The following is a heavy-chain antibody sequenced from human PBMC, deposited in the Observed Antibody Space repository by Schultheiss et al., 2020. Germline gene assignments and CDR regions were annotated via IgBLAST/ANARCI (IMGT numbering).Heavy chain of an antibody. J-gene: IGHJ4*02. CDR3: VRDWDSGDRFDY. D-gene: IGHD7-27*01. CDR1: GFTFSSHE. V-gene: IGHV3-48*03. CDR2: ISGNGYSV. Sequence: GGSLRLSCAASGFTFSSHEMNWVRQAPGKGLEWVSYISGNGYSVFYADAVKGRFTISRDNAKNSLFLQMNSLRVEDTAVYFCVRDWDSGDRFDYWGQGTLVTVSS.